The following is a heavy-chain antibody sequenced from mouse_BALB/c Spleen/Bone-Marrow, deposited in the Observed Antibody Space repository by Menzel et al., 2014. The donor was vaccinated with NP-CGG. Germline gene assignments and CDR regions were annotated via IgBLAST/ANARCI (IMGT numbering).Heavy chain of an antibody. D-gene: IGHD2-4*01. V-gene: IGHV14-3*02. CDR2: IDPANGNT. Sequence: EVKLMESGAELVKPGASVKLSCTASGFNIXDTYMHWVKQRPEQGLEWIGRIDPANGNTKYDPKFQGKATITADTSSNTAYLQLSSLTSEDTAVYYCAMITTGAWFAYWGQGTLVTVSA. CDR3: AMITTGAWFAY. CDR1: GFNIXDTY. J-gene: IGHJ3*01.